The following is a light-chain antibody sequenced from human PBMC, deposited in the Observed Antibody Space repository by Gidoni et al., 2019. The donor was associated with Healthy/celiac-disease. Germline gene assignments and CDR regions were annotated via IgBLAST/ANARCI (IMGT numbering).Light chain of an antibody. CDR1: QSVSSY. V-gene: IGKV3-11*01. J-gene: IGKJ4*01. Sequence: EIVLTQSPATLSLSPGERATLSCRASQSVSSYLAWYQQKPGQAPRLLIYDAPNRATGIPARFSGSGSVTDFTLTISSLEPEDFAVYYCQQRSNWPRLTFGGGTKVEIK. CDR2: DAP. CDR3: QQRSNWPRLT.